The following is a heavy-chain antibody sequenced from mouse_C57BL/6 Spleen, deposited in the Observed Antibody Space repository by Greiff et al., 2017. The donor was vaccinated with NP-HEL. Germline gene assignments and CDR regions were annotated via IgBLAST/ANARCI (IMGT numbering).Heavy chain of an antibody. CDR3: AREGNYYGSSSYFDV. J-gene: IGHJ1*03. CDR2: IDPSDSET. D-gene: IGHD1-1*01. CDR1: GYTFTSYW. V-gene: IGHV1-52*01. Sequence: VQLQQPGAELVRPGSSVKLSCKASGYTFTSYWMHWVKQRPIQGLEWIGNIDPSDSETHYNQKFKDKATLTVDKSSSTAYMQLSSLTSEDSAVYYCAREGNYYGSSSYFDVWGTGTTVTVSS.